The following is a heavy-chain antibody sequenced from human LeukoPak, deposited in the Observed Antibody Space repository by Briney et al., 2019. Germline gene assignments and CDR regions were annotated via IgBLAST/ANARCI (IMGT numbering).Heavy chain of an antibody. CDR1: GGSFSGYY. Sequence: RSSETLSLTCAVYGGSFSGYYWSWIRQPPGKGLEWIGEINHSGSTNYNPSLKSRVTISVDTSKNQFSLKLSSVTAADTAVYYCARRSSGWYGGGFGYWGQGTLVTVSS. CDR3: ARRSSGWYGGGFGY. CDR2: INHSGST. J-gene: IGHJ4*02. V-gene: IGHV4-34*01. D-gene: IGHD6-19*01.